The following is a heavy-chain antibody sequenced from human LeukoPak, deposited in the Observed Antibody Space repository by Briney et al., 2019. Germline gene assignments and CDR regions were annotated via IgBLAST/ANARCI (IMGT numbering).Heavy chain of an antibody. J-gene: IGHJ4*02. CDR2: INSDGSST. D-gene: IGHD4-23*01. CDR3: ARDRVSSDYGGNSGIGY. Sequence: GGSLRLSCAASGFTFSSYWMHWVRQAPGKGLVRVSRINSDGSSTSYADSVKGRFTISRDNAKNTLYLQMNSLRAEDTAVYYCARDRVSSDYGGNSGIGYWGQGTLVTVSS. CDR1: GFTFSSYW. V-gene: IGHV3-74*01.